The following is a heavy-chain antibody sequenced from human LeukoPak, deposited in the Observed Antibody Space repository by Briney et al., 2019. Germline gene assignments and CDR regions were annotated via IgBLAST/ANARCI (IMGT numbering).Heavy chain of an antibody. D-gene: IGHD3-10*01. CDR3: AKADTIPRHPEYFYYALDV. J-gene: IGHJ6*02. V-gene: IGHV3-23*01. CDR2: ISGRSGST. Sequence: PGGSLRLSCAASGFTFSSYAMTWVRQAPGKGLEWVSVISGRSGSTYSADSVKGRFTISGDNSKNTLYLQMNGLRVEDTAVYYCAKADTIPRHPEYFYYALDVWGQGTTVTVSS. CDR1: GFTFSSYA.